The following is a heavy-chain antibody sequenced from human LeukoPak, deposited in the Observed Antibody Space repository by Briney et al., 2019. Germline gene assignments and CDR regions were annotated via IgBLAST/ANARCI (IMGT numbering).Heavy chain of an antibody. J-gene: IGHJ5*02. V-gene: IGHV4-34*01. CDR1: GGSFSGYY. CDR2: INHSGST. CDR3: ARRPLRRTITMVRGVIIYWFDP. D-gene: IGHD3-10*01. Sequence: PSETLSLTCAVYGGSFSGYYWSWIRQPPGKGLEWIGEINHSGSTNYNPSLKSRVTISVDTSKNQFSLKLSSVTAADTAVYYCARRPLRRTITMVRGVIIYWFDPWGQGTLVTVSS.